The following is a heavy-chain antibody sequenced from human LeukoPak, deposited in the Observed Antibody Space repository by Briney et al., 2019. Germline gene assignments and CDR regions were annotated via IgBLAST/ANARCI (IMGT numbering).Heavy chain of an antibody. CDR2: ISNDGSKK. V-gene: IGHV3-30*18. J-gene: IGHJ4*02. CDR1: GFTFSGYG. CDR3: AKDRYSYAFEYSDS. Sequence: GGSLRLSCAASGFTFSGYGMHWVRQAPGKGLDWVAVISNDGSKKYYADSVKGRFTISRDNSKNTLSLQVSSLRTEDTAVYYCAKDRYSYAFEYSDSWGQETLVTVSS. D-gene: IGHD5-18*01.